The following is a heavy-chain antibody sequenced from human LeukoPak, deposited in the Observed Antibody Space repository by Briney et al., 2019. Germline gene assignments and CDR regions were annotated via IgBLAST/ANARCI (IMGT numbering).Heavy chain of an antibody. CDR2: IYYGGT. V-gene: IGHV4-59*01. CDR1: GGSISTYY. CDR3: ARGDGYNSGSFGY. Sequence: SETLSLTCTVSGGSISTYYWSWIRQPPGKGLEWIGFIYYGGTNYNPSLKSRVTMSVDTSKNQFSLKVNSVTAADTAVYYCARGDGYNSGSFGYWGQGTLVTVSS. J-gene: IGHJ4*02. D-gene: IGHD5-24*01.